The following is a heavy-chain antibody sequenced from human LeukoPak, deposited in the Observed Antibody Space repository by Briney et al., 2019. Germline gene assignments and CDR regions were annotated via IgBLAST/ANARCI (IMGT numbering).Heavy chain of an antibody. Sequence: SETLSLTCTVSGGSIGNFFWSWIRQSPGEGLEWIGFIYENGRTSHNPSLKSRVTISVDMSKNQFSLRLTSMTAADTAVYYCARDWELGHWGRGILVTVTS. CDR2: IYENGRT. J-gene: IGHJ4*02. CDR1: GGSIGNFF. CDR3: ARDWELGH. D-gene: IGHD1-26*01. V-gene: IGHV4-59*01.